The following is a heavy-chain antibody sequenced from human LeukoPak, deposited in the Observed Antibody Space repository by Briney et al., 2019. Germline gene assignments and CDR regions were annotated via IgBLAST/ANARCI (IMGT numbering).Heavy chain of an antibody. CDR1: GFTFSTYA. Sequence: GGSLRLSCAASGFTFSTYAMNWVRQAPGKGLEWVSVISVSGLSTYYGDSVKGRFTISRDNSKNTLYLQMNSLRAEDTAVYYCAKSPTSGDSYGWIYYYYYYMDVWGKGTTVTVSS. V-gene: IGHV3-23*01. D-gene: IGHD5-18*01. CDR2: ISVSGLST. J-gene: IGHJ6*03. CDR3: AKSPTSGDSYGWIYYYYYYMDV.